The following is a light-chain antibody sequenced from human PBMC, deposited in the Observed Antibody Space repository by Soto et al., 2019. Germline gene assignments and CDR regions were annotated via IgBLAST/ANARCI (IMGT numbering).Light chain of an antibody. J-gene: IGLJ2*01. CDR2: EVS. CDR3: SSYAGSKGG. Sequence: QSVLTQPPSASGSPGQSVTISCTGTSSDVGGYNYVSWYQQHPGKAPTLMIYEVSKRPSGVPDRFSGSKSGNTASLTVSGLQAEDEADYYCSSYAGSKGGFGGGTKLTVL. V-gene: IGLV2-8*01. CDR1: SSDVGGYNY.